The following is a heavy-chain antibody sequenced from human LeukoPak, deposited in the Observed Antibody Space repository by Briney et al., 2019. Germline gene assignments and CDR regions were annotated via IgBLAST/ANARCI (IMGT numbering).Heavy chain of an antibody. V-gene: IGHV3-23*01. D-gene: IGHD3-9*01. CDR3: AKDRLRYFDWLLSY. CDR2: ISGSGGST. CDR1: GFTFSNYG. J-gene: IGHJ4*02. Sequence: PGGSLRLSCAASGFTFSNYGMHWVRQAPGKGLEWVSAISGSGGSTYYADSVKGRFTISRDNSKNTLYLQMNSLRAEDTAVYYCAKDRLRYFDWLLSYWGQGTLVTVSS.